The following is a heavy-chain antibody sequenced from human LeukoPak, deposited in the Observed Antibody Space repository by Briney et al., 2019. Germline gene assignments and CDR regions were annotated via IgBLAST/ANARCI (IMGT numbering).Heavy chain of an antibody. CDR1: GFTFSSYA. CDR3: ATLYIVVVPAADTRRAAFDI. J-gene: IGHJ3*02. V-gene: IGHV3-30*01. Sequence: GRSLRLSCAASGFTFSSYAMHWVRQAPGKGLEWVAVISYDGSNKYYADSVKDRFTISRDNSKNTLYLQMNSLRAEDTAVYYCATLYIVVVPAADTRRAAFDIWGQGTMVTVSS. CDR2: ISYDGSNK. D-gene: IGHD2-2*01.